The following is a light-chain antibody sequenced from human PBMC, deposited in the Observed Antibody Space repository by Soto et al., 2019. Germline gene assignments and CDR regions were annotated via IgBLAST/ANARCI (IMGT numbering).Light chain of an antibody. CDR1: NSNIGRNY. CDR3: AAWDDSLSGWV. J-gene: IGLJ3*02. V-gene: IGLV1-47*02. CDR2: SNS. Sequence: QSVLTQPPSVSGTPGQRVTISCSGSNSNIGRNYVFWYQQFPGTAPKLRMYSNSRRPSGVPDRFSGSKFGTSASLAISGLRSEDDADYYCAAWDDSLSGWVFGGGTKLTVL.